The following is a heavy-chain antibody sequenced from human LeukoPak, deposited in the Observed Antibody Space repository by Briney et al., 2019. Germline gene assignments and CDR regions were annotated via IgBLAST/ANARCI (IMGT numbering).Heavy chain of an antibody. CDR3: ARGGFPGYSTSWFY. D-gene: IGHD6-13*01. CDR2: ISTSGST. CDR1: GGSISGDNYY. V-gene: IGHV4-61*02. Sequence: SQTLSLTCTVSGGSISGDNYYWSWIRQPAGKGLEWIGRISTSGSTSYNPSLKSRVTISVDMSKNQYSLKVSSVTAADTAVYYCARGGFPGYSTSWFYWGQGTLVTVSS. J-gene: IGHJ4*02.